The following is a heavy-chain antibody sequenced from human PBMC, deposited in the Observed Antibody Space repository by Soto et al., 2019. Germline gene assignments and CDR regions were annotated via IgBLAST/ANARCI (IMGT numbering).Heavy chain of an antibody. CDR2: IYKSTTT. Sequence: QVHLLESGPGLVKPSQTLSLTCSVSGDSISTVDYFWAWIRQPPGQALEYIGYIYKSTTTYYNPSFESRFANSLDTSKSQFSLNVPSVTAADTAVYFCARGRYCLTGRCFPNWFDSWGQGTLVTVSS. D-gene: IGHD2-15*01. J-gene: IGHJ5*01. CDR1: GDSISTVDYF. CDR3: ARGRYCLTGRCFPNWFDS. V-gene: IGHV4-30-4*01.